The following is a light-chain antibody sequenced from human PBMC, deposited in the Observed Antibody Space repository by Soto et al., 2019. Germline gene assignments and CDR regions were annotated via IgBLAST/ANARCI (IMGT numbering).Light chain of an antibody. V-gene: IGLV2-14*01. J-gene: IGLJ1*01. CDR3: NSYTSTSAPYV. CDR1: STDVGGYNY. CDR2: QVN. Sequence: QSALTQPASVSGSPGQSITISCTGTSTDVGGYNYVSWFQQHPGKAPKLIIYQVNNRPSGVSDRFPGSKSGNTASLTISGLQAEDEADYYCNSYTSTSAPYVFGTGTKVTVL.